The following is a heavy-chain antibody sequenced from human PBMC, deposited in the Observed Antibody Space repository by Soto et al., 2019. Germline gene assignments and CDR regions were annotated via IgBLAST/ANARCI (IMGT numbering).Heavy chain of an antibody. Sequence: QLQLLESGPGLVKPSETLSLTCTVSGGSVSNNSYYWGWIRQPPGKGLEWIGSVYYSGSAYYNPSLKSRLTISVDTSMNHFSLKLSSVTAADTAIYYCARRPLVRGIIPYYFDYWGQGTLVTVSS. CDR2: VYYSGSA. CDR3: ARRPLVRGIIPYYFDY. CDR1: GGSVSNNSYY. D-gene: IGHD3-10*01. J-gene: IGHJ4*02. V-gene: IGHV4-39*02.